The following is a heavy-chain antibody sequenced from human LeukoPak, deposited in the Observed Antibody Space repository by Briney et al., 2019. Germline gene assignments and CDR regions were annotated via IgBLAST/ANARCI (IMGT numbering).Heavy chain of an antibody. Sequence: ASVKVSCKASGYTFTSYGISWVRQAPGQGLEWMGWISAYNGNTNYAQKLQGRVTMTTDTSTSTAYMELRSLRSEDTAVYYCATAVDNWNYEGAFDIWGQGTMVTVSS. V-gene: IGHV1-18*01. CDR2: ISAYNGNT. CDR3: ATAVDNWNYEGAFDI. J-gene: IGHJ3*02. D-gene: IGHD1-7*01. CDR1: GYTFTSYG.